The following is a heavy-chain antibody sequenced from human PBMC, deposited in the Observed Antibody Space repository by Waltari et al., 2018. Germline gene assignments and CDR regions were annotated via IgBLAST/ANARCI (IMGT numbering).Heavy chain of an antibody. CDR3: ARGSTGYVRVWDS. CDR2: IKYDGSAT. V-gene: IGHV3-7*03. Sequence: DVQLVESGGGLVQPGGSLRLSCAASDFNFGADWTTWVRLAPGKGLEWVANIKYDGSATYHADSVNGRFAISRDNAHNSLYLQMNSVIADDTAIYFCARGSTGYVRVWDSWGQGTMVTVSS. D-gene: IGHD2-2*01. J-gene: IGHJ5*01. CDR1: DFNFGADW.